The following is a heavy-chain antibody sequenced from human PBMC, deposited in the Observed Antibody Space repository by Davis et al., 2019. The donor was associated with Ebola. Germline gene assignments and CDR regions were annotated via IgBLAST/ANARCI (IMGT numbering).Heavy chain of an antibody. V-gene: IGHV3-23*01. CDR2: ISGSGGST. J-gene: IGHJ4*02. D-gene: IGHD4-23*01. CDR1: GFTFSSYA. CDR3: ARVVKGTVVAPFDY. Sequence: GGSLRLSCAASGFTFSSYAMSWVRQAPGKGLEWVSAISGSGGSTYYADSVKGRFTISRDNSKNTLYLQMNSLRAEDTAVYYCARVVKGTVVAPFDYWGQGTLVTVSS.